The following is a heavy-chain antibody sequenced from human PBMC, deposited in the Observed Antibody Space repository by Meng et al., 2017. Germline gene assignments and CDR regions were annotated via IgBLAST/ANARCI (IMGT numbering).Heavy chain of an antibody. CDR2: IIPILGIA. D-gene: IGHD2-2*01. CDR3: ARDLGLGYCSSTSCFEGYDI. CDR1: AGTFSSYT. J-gene: IGHJ3*02. V-gene: IGHV1-69*04. Sequence: SVKVSCKASAGTFSSYTISWVRQAPGQGLEWMGRIIPILGIANYAQKFQGRVTITADKSTSTAYMELSSLSSEDTAAYYCARDLGLGYCSSTSCFEGYDIWGQGTMVTVSS.